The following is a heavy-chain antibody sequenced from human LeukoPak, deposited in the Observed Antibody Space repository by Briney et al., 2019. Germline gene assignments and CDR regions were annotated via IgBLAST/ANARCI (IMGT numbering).Heavy chain of an antibody. CDR2: IFPADSDT. CDR1: GYRFTTNW. V-gene: IGHV5-51*01. J-gene: IGHJ4*02. Sequence: GESLRISCRGSGYRFTTNWIGWVRQMPGKGLEWMGIIFPADSDTRYSPSFQGQVTISANKSISTAYLQWSSLKASDTAIYYCASLPPFSWGQGTLVTVSS. CDR3: ASLPPFS.